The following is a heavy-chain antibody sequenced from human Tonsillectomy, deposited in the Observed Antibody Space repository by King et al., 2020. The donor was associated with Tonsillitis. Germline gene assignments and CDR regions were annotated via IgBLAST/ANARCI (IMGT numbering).Heavy chain of an antibody. Sequence: QLVQSGAEVKKSGESLKISCQTSGYLFTNHWIGWVRQLPGKGLEWMAVIYPGDSHTIFSPSFQGQVTLSVARSITTAYLQCSSLKPSDTAIYYCARRAIIPTVRTFFFDFWGRGTLVTVSS. CDR2: IYPGDSHT. V-gene: IGHV5-51*03. CDR3: ARRAIIPTVRTFFFDF. CDR1: GYLFTNHW. D-gene: IGHD3-3*01. J-gene: IGHJ4*02.